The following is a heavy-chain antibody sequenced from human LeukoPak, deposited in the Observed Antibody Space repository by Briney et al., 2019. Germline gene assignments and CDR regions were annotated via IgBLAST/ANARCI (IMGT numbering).Heavy chain of an antibody. V-gene: IGHV1-18*01. J-gene: IGHJ6*02. CDR1: GYTFTSYG. CDR3: ARDNLAVHCSSTSCSHYYYYGMDV. CDR2: ISAYNGNT. Sequence: ASVKVSCKASGYTFTSYGISWVRQAPGQGLEWMGWISAYNGNTNYAQKLQGRVTMTTDTSTSTAYMELRSLRSDDTAVYYCARDNLAVHCSSTSCSHYYYYGMDVWGQGTTVTVSS. D-gene: IGHD2-2*01.